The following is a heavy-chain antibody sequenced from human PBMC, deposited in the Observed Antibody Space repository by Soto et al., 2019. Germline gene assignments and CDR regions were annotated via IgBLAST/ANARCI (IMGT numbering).Heavy chain of an antibody. CDR3: ARSGYSPLDV. CDR2: IKHSGST. Sequence: PSETLSLTCAVYGGSFSGYYWSWIRQPPGKGLEWIGEIKHSGSTNYNPSLKSRVTISEDTSKNQFSLKVTSVTAADTAVYYCARSGYSPLDVWGQGTTVTVSS. CDR1: GGSFSGYY. D-gene: IGHD6-13*01. J-gene: IGHJ6*02. V-gene: IGHV4-34*01.